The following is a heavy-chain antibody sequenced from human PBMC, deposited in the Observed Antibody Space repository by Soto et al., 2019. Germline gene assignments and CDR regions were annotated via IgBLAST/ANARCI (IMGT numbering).Heavy chain of an antibody. CDR1: GYTFTSYD. D-gene: IGHD1-26*01. CDR2: INPNNGNT. Sequence: ASVKVSCKASGYTFTSYDINWVRQATGQGLEWMGWINPNNGNTKYSQKFQGRVTITRDTSASTAYMELSSLRSEDTAVYYCASSPGYSGSYYSDYWGQGTLVTVSS. J-gene: IGHJ4*02. V-gene: IGHV1-3*01. CDR3: ASSPGYSGSYYSDY.